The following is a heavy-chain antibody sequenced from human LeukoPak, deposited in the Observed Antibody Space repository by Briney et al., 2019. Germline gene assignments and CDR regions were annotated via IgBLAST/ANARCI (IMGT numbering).Heavy chain of an antibody. J-gene: IGHJ3*02. CDR3: ARWEGDGYNSDGSAFDI. V-gene: IGHV4-59*01. Sequence: KPSETLSLTCAVYGGSFSGYYWSWIRQPPGKGLEWIGYIYYSGSTNYNPSLKSRVTISVDTSKNQFSLKLSSVTAADTAVYYCARWEGDGYNSDGSAFDIWGQGTMVTVSS. CDR1: GGSFSGYY. CDR2: IYYSGST. D-gene: IGHD5-24*01.